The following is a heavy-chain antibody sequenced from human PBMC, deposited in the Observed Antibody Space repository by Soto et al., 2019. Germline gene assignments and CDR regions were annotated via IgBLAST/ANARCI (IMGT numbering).Heavy chain of an antibody. D-gene: IGHD1-26*01. V-gene: IGHV4-34*01. CDR1: GGSFSGYY. CDR3: ARESYFSAPDY. CDR2: INHSGST. Sequence: PSETLSLTCAVYGGSFSGYYWSWIRQPPGKGLEWIGEINHSGSTNYNPSLKSRVTISEDTSKNQFSLKLSSVTSADTAVYYCARESYFSAPDYWGQGTLVTVSS. J-gene: IGHJ4*02.